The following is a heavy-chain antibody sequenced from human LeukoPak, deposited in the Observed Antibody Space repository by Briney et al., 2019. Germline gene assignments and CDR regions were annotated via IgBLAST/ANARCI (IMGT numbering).Heavy chain of an antibody. CDR3: ARGRIGATRDAFDI. Sequence: SVKVSCKASGGTFSSYAISWVRQAPGQALECMGGIIPIFGTANYAQKFQGRVTITADKSTSTAYMELSSLRSEDTAVYYCARGRIGATRDAFDIWGQGTMVTVSS. V-gene: IGHV1-69*06. J-gene: IGHJ3*02. D-gene: IGHD2-15*01. CDR1: GGTFSSYA. CDR2: IIPIFGTA.